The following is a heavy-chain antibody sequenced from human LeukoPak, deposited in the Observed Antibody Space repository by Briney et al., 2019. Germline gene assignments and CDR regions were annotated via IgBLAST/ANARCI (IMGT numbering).Heavy chain of an antibody. CDR3: VLRPYSGDYYMDV. D-gene: IGHD2-21*01. Sequence: GGSLRLSCAASGFTFSSYWMHWVRQAPGKGLVWVSRINSDGSRTTYADSVKGRFTISRDNAKNTLYLQMNSLRAEDTAVYYCVLRPYSGDYYMDVWGKGTTVTVSS. V-gene: IGHV3-74*01. J-gene: IGHJ6*03. CDR1: GFTFSSYW. CDR2: INSDGSRT.